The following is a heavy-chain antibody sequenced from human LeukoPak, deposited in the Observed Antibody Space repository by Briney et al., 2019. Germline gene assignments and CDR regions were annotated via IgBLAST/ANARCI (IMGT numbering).Heavy chain of an antibody. Sequence: SQTLSLTCVLSGDSVSGDSVVWHWIRQSPSRGLEWLGRTYYRSKLYNDYAVSVKIRITINPDTSKNQFSLQLNSVTPEDTAVYYCARKITGRAFDIWGQGTMVTVSS. CDR1: GDSVSGDSVV. V-gene: IGHV6-1*01. J-gene: IGHJ3*02. CDR3: ARKITGRAFDI. CDR2: TYYRSKLYN. D-gene: IGHD1-20*01.